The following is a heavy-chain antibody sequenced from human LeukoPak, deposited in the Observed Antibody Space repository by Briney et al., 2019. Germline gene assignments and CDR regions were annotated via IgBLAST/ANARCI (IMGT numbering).Heavy chain of an antibody. J-gene: IGHJ6*02. Sequence: GGSLRLSCAASGFPFSDYYMSWIRQAPGKGLEWVSYISGGSHIYYAVSVKGRFTISRYNAKNSLFLQMNSLRAEDTAVYYCARGFDCSSASCSCMVLWGQGTTVTVSS. CDR1: GFPFSDYY. D-gene: IGHD2-2*01. CDR2: ISGGSHI. CDR3: ARGFDCSSASCSCMVL. V-gene: IGHV3-11*01.